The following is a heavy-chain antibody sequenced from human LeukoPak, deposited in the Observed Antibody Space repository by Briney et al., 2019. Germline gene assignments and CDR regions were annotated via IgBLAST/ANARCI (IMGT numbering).Heavy chain of an antibody. CDR3: ARSLWPEDY. J-gene: IGHJ4*02. D-gene: IGHD2-21*01. Sequence: PGGSLRLSCAASGFTFSSYWMSWVRQAPGKGLEWVANIEKDGSDKYYVDSVKGRFTISRDNAKDSVYLQMDSLIAEDSAVYYCARSLWPEDYWGQGTLVTVSS. V-gene: IGHV3-7*01. CDR2: IEKDGSDK. CDR1: GFTFSSYW.